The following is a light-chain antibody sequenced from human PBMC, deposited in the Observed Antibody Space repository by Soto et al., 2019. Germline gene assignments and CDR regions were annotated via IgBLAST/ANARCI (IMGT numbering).Light chain of an antibody. CDR1: QSVGNY. CDR2: DAS. V-gene: IGKV3-11*01. J-gene: IGKJ4*01. CDR3: QQRYTSVT. Sequence: EIVLTQSPATLSLSPGERATLSCRASQSVGNYLAWYHQRPGQAPRLLIYDASNRATGIPARFGGSGSGTDFTLTISSLEPEDSAFFYCQQRYTSVTFGGGTRVEIK.